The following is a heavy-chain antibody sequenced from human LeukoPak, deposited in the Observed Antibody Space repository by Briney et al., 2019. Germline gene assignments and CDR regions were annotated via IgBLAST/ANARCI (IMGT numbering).Heavy chain of an antibody. Sequence: PSETLSLTCAVYGGSFSGYYWSWIRQPPGKGLQWIWEINHSGSTNYNPSLKSRVTISVDTSKNQFSLKLSSVTAADTAVYYCASRDGYNLPYWGQGTLVTVSS. D-gene: IGHD5-24*01. CDR1: GGSFSGYY. J-gene: IGHJ4*02. CDR3: ASRDGYNLPY. CDR2: INHSGST. V-gene: IGHV4-34*01.